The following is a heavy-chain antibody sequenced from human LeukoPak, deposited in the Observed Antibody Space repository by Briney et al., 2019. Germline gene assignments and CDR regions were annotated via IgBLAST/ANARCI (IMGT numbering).Heavy chain of an antibody. CDR1: GFTFSSYA. CDR3: AKDSALLWFGASD. J-gene: IGHJ4*02. V-gene: IGHV3-23*01. CDR2: ISGSGGST. Sequence: GGSLRLSCAASGFTFSSYAMSWVRQAPGEGLEWVSAISGSGGSTYYADSVKGRFTISRDNSKNTLYLQMNSLRAEDTAVYYCAKDSALLWFGASDWGQGTLVTVSS. D-gene: IGHD3-10*01.